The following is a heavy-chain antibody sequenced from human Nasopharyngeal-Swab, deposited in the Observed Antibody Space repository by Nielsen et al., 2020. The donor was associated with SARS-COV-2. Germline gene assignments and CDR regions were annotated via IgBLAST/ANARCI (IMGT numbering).Heavy chain of an antibody. J-gene: IGHJ4*02. D-gene: IGHD1-26*01. CDR3: AKDFGHSGSYS. CDR2: ISGSGDTT. V-gene: IGHV3-23*01. Sequence: GESLKISCAASGFTFSSYAMSWVRQAPGKGLEWVSIISGSGDTTYYADSVKGRFTISRDNAKNSLYLQMNSLRAEDTALYYCAKDFGHSGSYSWGQGTLVTVSS. CDR1: GFTFSSYA.